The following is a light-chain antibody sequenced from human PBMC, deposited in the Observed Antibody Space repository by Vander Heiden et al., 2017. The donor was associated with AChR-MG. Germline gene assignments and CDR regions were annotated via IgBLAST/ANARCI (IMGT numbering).Light chain of an antibody. CDR2: DAS. CDR3: QQDETLPIT. Sequence: DIQMTQSPSSLSASVGDRVTITCQASQDISNYLNWYQQKPGKAPKLLIYDASKLETGVPSRFSGSGSGTDFTVTISSLQPEDIATYYCQQDETLPITFGQGTRLDIK. V-gene: IGKV1-33*01. CDR1: QDISNY. J-gene: IGKJ5*01.